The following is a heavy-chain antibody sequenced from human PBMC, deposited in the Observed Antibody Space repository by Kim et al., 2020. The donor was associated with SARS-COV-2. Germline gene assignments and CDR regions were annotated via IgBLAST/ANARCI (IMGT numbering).Heavy chain of an antibody. V-gene: IGHV3-23*01. Sequence: ADSVKGRFTLSRDNSKNTLYLQMNSLRAEDTAIYYCAKVRFYGNYAGDFDVWGQGTMVTVSS. D-gene: IGHD4-17*01. J-gene: IGHJ3*01. CDR3: AKVRFYGNYAGDFDV.